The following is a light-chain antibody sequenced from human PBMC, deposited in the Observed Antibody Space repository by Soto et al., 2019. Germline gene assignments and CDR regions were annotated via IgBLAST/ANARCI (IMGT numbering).Light chain of an antibody. V-gene: IGKV3-11*01. J-gene: IGKJ5*01. CDR3: QQRSYWPLGLT. CDR2: GAS. Sequence: VMTQSPSTLSVYTGERATLSCRASETVSRNLAWYQQQPGQAPRLLIYGASNRATGIPARFSGSGSGTDFTLTISSLEPQDFAVYSCQQRSYWPLGLTFGQGTRLEI. CDR1: ETVSRN.